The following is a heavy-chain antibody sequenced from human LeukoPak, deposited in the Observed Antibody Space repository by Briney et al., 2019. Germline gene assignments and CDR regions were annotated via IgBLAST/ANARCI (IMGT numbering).Heavy chain of an antibody. J-gene: IGHJ4*02. CDR3: ARDFVGDSSSGY. D-gene: IGHD6-6*01. V-gene: IGHV1-18*01. CDR1: GYTFTSYG. CDR2: ISAHNGNT. Sequence: ASVKVSCKASGYTFTSYGISWVRQAPGQGLEWMGWISAHNGNTNYAQKLQGRVTMTTDTSTSTAYMELKSLRSDDTAVYYCARDFVGDSSSGYWGQGTLVTASS.